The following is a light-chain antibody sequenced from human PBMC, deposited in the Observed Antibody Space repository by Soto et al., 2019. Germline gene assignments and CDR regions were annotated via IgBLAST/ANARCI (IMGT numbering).Light chain of an antibody. CDR2: GAT. V-gene: IGKV3-20*01. Sequence: EIVLTQSPGTLSLSPGERATLSCRASQSFSSNYLAWYQQKPGQAPRILIYGATTRATGIPDRFSGSESGTDFTFTISRLEPEDSAVYYCQQYSSVWTFGQGT. CDR3: QQYSSVWT. CDR1: QSFSSNY. J-gene: IGKJ1*01.